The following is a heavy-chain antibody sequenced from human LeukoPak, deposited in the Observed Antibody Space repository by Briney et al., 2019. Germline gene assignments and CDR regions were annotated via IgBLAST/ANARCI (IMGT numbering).Heavy chain of an antibody. J-gene: IGHJ4*02. Sequence: SETLSLTCTVSGGSISSYYWSWIRQPPGKGLEWIGCIYYSGSTNYNPSLKSRVTISVDTSKNQFSLKLSSVTAADTAVYYCARAKYGGNSFYFDYWGQGTLVTVSS. V-gene: IGHV4-59*08. CDR1: GGSISSYY. CDR2: IYYSGST. D-gene: IGHD2-21*02. CDR3: ARAKYGGNSFYFDY.